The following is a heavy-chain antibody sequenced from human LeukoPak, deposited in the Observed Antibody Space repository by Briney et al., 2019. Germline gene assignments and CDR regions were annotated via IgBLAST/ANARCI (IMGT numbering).Heavy chain of an antibody. CDR2: IIPILGIA. V-gene: IGHV1-69*04. J-gene: IGHJ4*02. D-gene: IGHD3-22*01. CDR1: GYTFTSYG. CDR3: ARDYFFSYYDSSGYSNFDY. Sequence: SVKVSCKASGYTFTSYGISWVRQAPGQGLEWMGRIIPILGIANYAQKFQGRVTITADKSTSTAYMELSSLRSEDTAVYYCARDYFFSYYDSSGYSNFDYWGQGTLVTVSS.